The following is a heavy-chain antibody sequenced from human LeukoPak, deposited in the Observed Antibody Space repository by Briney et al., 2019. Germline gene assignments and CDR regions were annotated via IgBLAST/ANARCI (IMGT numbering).Heavy chain of an antibody. CDR3: ARQVGPDY. V-gene: IGHV3-23*01. CDR2: ISGSGANR. Sequence: PGGSLRLSCTASGFTFRNYAMAWFRQAPGKGLEWVSAISGSGANRYFADSVKGRFTISRDNFRNALYLQMNSLRAEDTAVYFCARQVGPDYWGQGTLVTVSS. J-gene: IGHJ4*02. CDR1: GFTFRNYA.